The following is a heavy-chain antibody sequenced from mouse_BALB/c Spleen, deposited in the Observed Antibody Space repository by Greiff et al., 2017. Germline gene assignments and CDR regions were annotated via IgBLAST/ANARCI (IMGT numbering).Heavy chain of an antibody. J-gene: IGHJ3*01. CDR1: GFTFSDYY. Sequence: EVHLVESGGGLVKPGGSLKLSCAASGFTFSDYYMYWVRQTPEKRLEWVATISDGGSYTYYPDSVKGRFTISRDNAKNNLYLQMSSLKSEDTAMYDCARDGGNYGNYGWFAYWGQGTLVTVSA. CDR2: ISDGGSYT. CDR3: ARDGGNYGNYGWFAY. D-gene: IGHD2-1*01. V-gene: IGHV5-4*02.